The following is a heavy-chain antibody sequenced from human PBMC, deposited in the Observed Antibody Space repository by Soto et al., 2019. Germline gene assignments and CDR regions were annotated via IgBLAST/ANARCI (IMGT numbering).Heavy chain of an antibody. J-gene: IGHJ3*01. CDR3: ARDGYSGRSDGFDV. CDR1: GFTFGAYT. D-gene: IGHD1-26*01. Sequence: QMQLVESGGGVVQPGRSLRLSCAASGFTFGAYTMHWVRQAPGKGLEWVAVISYDGNSERYTDAVKGRFTVSRDNSKSTMYLQMNSLRAADTAVYYCARDGYSGRSDGFDVWGQGTMVTVSS. CDR2: ISYDGNSE. V-gene: IGHV3-30*14.